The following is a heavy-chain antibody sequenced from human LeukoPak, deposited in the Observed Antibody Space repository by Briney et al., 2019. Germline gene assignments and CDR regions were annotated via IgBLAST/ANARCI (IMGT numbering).Heavy chain of an antibody. J-gene: IGHJ4*02. CDR2: IKRKSDGGAT. CDR1: GFTFSNAW. Sequence: PGGSLRLSCAASGFTFSNAWMSWVRQAPGKGLEWVGRIKRKSDGGATDYAAPVKGRFTISRDDSKNTLYLQMNSLKTEDTALYYCAKEDYGNYVSPRWGQGTLVTVSS. CDR3: AKEDYGNYVSPR. V-gene: IGHV3-15*01. D-gene: IGHD4-11*01.